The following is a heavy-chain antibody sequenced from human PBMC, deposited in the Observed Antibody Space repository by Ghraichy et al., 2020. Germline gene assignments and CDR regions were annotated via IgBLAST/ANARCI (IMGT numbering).Heavy chain of an antibody. CDR3: AKDSGLYIVVVPAARGGMDV. D-gene: IGHD2-2*01. J-gene: IGHJ6*02. Sequence: LEWVSPISGSGGSTYYADSVKGRFTISRDNSKTTLYLQMNSLRAEDTAVYYCAKDSGLYIVVVPAARGGMDVWGQGGTVTVSS. CDR2: ISGSGGST. V-gene: IGHV3-23*01.